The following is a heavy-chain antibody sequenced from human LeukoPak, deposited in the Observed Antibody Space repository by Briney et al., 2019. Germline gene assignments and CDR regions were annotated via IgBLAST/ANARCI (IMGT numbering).Heavy chain of an antibody. Sequence: SETLSLTCTVSAGSISSYFWRWLPQPPGKGREWIGYISYSGSTNYNPSLKSRITISVDTSKNQFSLKLSSVTAADTAVYYCARGGTYALAWGQGTLVTVSS. D-gene: IGHD3-16*01. CDR1: AGSISSYF. CDR2: ISYSGST. CDR3: ARGGTYALA. V-gene: IGHV4-59*01. J-gene: IGHJ5*02.